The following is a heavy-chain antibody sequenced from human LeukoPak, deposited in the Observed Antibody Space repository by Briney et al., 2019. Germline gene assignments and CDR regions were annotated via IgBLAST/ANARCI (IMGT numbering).Heavy chain of an antibody. V-gene: IGHV4-61*01. Sequence: SETLSLTCTVSGGSISSGSYYWSWIRQPPEKGLEWIGYIHYSGSTSYNPSLKSRVTMSVDTSNDQFSLKVSSVTAADTAVYYCARGGSSWYADYWGQGTLVTVSS. J-gene: IGHJ4*02. CDR3: ARGGSSWYADY. D-gene: IGHD6-13*01. CDR1: GGSISSGSYY. CDR2: IHYSGST.